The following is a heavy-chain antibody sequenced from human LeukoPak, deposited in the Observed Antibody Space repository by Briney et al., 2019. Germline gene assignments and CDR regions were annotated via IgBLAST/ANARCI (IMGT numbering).Heavy chain of an antibody. J-gene: IGHJ6*03. Sequence: ASVKVSCKASGYTFTGYYMHWVRQAPGQGLEWMGWINPNSGGTNYAQKFQGRVTMTRDTSISTAYMELSRLRSDDTAVCYCARGGWELLIYYYYMDVWGKGTTVTVSS. CDR1: GYTFTGYY. V-gene: IGHV1-2*02. D-gene: IGHD1-26*01. CDR2: INPNSGGT. CDR3: ARGGWELLIYYYYMDV.